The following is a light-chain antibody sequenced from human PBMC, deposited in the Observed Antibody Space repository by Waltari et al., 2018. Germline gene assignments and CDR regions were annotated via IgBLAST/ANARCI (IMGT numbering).Light chain of an antibody. CDR1: SSNIESNN. CDR3: AAWDDSLNVVL. CDR2: SNP. V-gene: IGLV1-44*01. J-gene: IGLJ2*01. Sequence: QSVLTQPPSVSGTPGQSITISCSGSSSNIESNNVNWYQQLPGTAPKLLVYSNPYRPAGVPDRVSGSRSGTSASLAINGLQSEDEADYYCAAWDDSLNVVLFGGGTKVTVL.